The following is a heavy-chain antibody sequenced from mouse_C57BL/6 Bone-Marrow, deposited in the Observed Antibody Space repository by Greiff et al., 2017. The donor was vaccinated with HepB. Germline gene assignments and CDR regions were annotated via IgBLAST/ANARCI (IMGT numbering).Heavy chain of an antibody. J-gene: IGHJ4*01. CDR1: GFTFSSYG. V-gene: IGHV5-6*01. Sequence: EVKVVESGGDLVKPGGSLKLSCAASGFTFSSYGMSWVRQTPDKRLEWVATISSGGSYTYYPDSVKGRFTISRDNAKNTLYLQMSSLKSEDTAMYYCARGIIRLVATSGMDYWGQGTSVTVSS. CDR2: ISSGGSYT. CDR3: ARGIIRLVATSGMDY. D-gene: IGHD1-1*01.